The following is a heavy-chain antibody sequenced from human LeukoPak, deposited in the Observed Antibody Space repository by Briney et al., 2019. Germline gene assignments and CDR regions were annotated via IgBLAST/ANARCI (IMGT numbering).Heavy chain of an antibody. V-gene: IGHV3-30*18. Sequence: PGGSLRLSCAASGFTFSSYGMHWVRQAPGKGLEWVAVISYDGSNKYYADSVKGRFTISRDNSKNTLYLQMNSLRAEDTAVYYCAKDSLRWSSGWYFDYWGQGTLVTVSS. CDR3: AKDSLRWSSGWYFDY. D-gene: IGHD6-19*01. CDR2: ISYDGSNK. J-gene: IGHJ4*02. CDR1: GFTFSSYG.